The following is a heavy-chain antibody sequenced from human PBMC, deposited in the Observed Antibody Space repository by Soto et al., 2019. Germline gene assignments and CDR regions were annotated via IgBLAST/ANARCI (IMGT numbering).Heavy chain of an antibody. Sequence: GGSLRLSCAASGFTFSSYSMNWVRQAPGKGLEWVSSISSSSSYIYYADSVKGRFTISRDNAKNSLYLQMNSLRAEDTAVYYCARDLMVAATLPDYWGQGTLVTVSS. CDR3: ARDLMVAATLPDY. D-gene: IGHD2-15*01. V-gene: IGHV3-21*01. CDR1: GFTFSSYS. CDR2: ISSSSSYI. J-gene: IGHJ4*02.